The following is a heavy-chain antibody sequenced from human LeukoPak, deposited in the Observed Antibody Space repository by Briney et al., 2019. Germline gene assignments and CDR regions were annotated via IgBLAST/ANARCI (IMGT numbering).Heavy chain of an antibody. CDR2: IYYSGST. Sequence: PSETLSLTCTVSGGSISSSSYYWGWIRQPPGKGLEWIGSIYYSGSTYYNPSLKSRVTISVDTSKNQFSLKLSSVTAADTATYYCARHGVFLAAFDYWGQGTLVTVSS. CDR1: GGSISSSSYY. CDR3: ARHGVFLAAFDY. D-gene: IGHD3-3*01. J-gene: IGHJ4*02. V-gene: IGHV4-39*01.